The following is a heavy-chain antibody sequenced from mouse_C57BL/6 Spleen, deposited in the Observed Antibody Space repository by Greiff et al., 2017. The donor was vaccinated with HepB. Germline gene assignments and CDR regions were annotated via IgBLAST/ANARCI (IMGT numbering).Heavy chain of an antibody. Sequence: VQLQQSGAELARPGASVKMSCKASGYTFTSYTMHWVKQRPGQGLEWIGYINPSSGYTKYNQKFKDKATLTADKTSSTAYMQLSSLTSEDSAVYYCARGGTPWFAYWGQGTLVTVSA. CDR3: ARGGTPWFAY. D-gene: IGHD3-3*01. CDR2: INPSSGYT. CDR1: GYTFTSYT. J-gene: IGHJ3*01. V-gene: IGHV1-4*01.